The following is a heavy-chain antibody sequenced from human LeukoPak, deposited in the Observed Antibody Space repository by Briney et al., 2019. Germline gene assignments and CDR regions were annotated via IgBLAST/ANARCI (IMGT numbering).Heavy chain of an antibody. CDR3: ARKDSMDDFDY. J-gene: IGHJ4*02. CDR1: GGSISSYY. D-gene: IGHD4-11*01. Sequence: SETLSLTCTVSGGSISSYYWGWIRQPPGKGLEWIGSIYYSGSTYYNPSLKSRVTISVDTSKNQFSLKLSSVTAADTAVYYCARKDSMDDFDYWGQGTLVTVSS. CDR2: IYYSGST. V-gene: IGHV4-39*01.